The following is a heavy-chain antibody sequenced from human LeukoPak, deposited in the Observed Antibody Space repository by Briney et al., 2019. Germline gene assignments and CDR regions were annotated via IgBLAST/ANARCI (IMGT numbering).Heavy chain of an antibody. CDR2: ISAYNGNT. CDR1: GYTFSNYG. D-gene: IGHD4-23*01. V-gene: IGHV1-18*01. CDR3: ARYGGFDY. Sequence: GASVKVSCKASGYTFSNYGFTWVRQAPGQGLEWMGWISAYNGNTNYAQKFQGRVTMTTDTSTSTAYMELRSLRSGDTAVYYCARYGGFDYWGQGTLVTVSS. J-gene: IGHJ4*02.